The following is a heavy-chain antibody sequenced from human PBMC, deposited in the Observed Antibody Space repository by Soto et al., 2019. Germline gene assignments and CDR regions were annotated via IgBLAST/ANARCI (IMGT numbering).Heavy chain of an antibody. CDR1: GGSISSSNW. CDR2: IYYSGST. Sequence: SETLSLTCAVSGGSISSSNWWSWVRQPPGKGLEWIGEIYYSGSTNYNPSLKSRVTISVDTSKNQFSLKLSSVTAADTAVYYCARRYCSGGNCPIDYWGQGTLVTVSS. V-gene: IGHV4-4*02. CDR3: ARRYCSGGNCPIDY. D-gene: IGHD2-15*01. J-gene: IGHJ4*02.